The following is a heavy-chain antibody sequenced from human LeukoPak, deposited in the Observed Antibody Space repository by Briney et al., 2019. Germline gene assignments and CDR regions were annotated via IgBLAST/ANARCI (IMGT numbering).Heavy chain of an antibody. Sequence: NAGGSLRLSCAASGFTFSDYYMSWIRQAPGKGLEWVSYISSSGSTIYYADSVKGRFTISRDNSKNTLYLQMNSLRAEDTAAYYCARSLSSGWDLDYWGQGTLVTVSS. CDR1: GFTFSDYY. D-gene: IGHD6-19*01. J-gene: IGHJ4*02. V-gene: IGHV3-11*04. CDR3: ARSLSSGWDLDY. CDR2: ISSSGSTI.